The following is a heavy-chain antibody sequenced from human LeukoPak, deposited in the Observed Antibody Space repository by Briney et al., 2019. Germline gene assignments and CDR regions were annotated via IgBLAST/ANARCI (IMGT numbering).Heavy chain of an antibody. D-gene: IGHD6-19*01. Sequence: PGGSLRLSCAASGFTFSSYAMSWVRQAPGKGLEWVSTIGGGAGSAYYADSVKGRFTISRDNSKNTLYLQMNSLRAEDTAVYYCAVLAVAGTMIDYWGQGTLVTVSS. CDR1: GFTFSSYA. V-gene: IGHV3-23*01. CDR2: IGGGAGSA. CDR3: AVLAVAGTMIDY. J-gene: IGHJ4*02.